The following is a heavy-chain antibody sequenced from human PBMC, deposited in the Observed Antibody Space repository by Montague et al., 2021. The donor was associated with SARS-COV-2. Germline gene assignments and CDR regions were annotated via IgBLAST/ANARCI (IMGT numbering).Heavy chain of an antibody. CDR3: ARSKLWFGELLLSDAFDI. D-gene: IGHD3-10*01. J-gene: IGHJ3*02. CDR2: IYYSGST. CDR1: GGSISSGGYC. V-gene: IGHV4-31*03. Sequence: TLSLICTVSGGSISSGGYCWSWIRQHPEKGLEWIGYIYYSGSTYYNPSLKSRVTISVDTSKNRFSLKLSSVTAADTAVYYCARSKLWFGELLLSDAFDIWGQGTMVTVSS.